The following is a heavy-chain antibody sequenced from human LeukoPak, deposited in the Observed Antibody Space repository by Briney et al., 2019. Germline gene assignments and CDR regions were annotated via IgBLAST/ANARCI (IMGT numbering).Heavy chain of an antibody. CDR3: ARVHAD. CDR2: IKPDGSEK. Sequence: GGSLTLSCAASRYTYSNYWMTWVRQAPGKGLEWVANIKPDGSEKYYVDSVKGRFTISRDNAKNSLYLHMNRLTAEDTTVYYCARVHADWGQGTLVTVSS. J-gene: IGHJ4*02. CDR1: RYTYSNYW. V-gene: IGHV3-7*01.